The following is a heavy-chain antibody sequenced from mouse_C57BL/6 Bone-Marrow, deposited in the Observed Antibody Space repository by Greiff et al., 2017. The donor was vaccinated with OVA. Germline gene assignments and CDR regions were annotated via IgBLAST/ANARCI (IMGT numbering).Heavy chain of an antibody. CDR2: IYPGSGSI. Sequence: QVQLQQSGAELVKPGASVKLSCKASGYTFTEYTIHWVKQRPGQGLEWIGWIYPGSGSIKYNEKFKDKATLTADKSSSTVYMELSRLTSEDSAVYYGARHEDNYYSWYFDVWGTGTTVTVSS. V-gene: IGHV1-62-2*01. CDR3: ARHEDNYYSWYFDV. D-gene: IGHD1-1*01. CDR1: GYTFTEYT. J-gene: IGHJ1*03.